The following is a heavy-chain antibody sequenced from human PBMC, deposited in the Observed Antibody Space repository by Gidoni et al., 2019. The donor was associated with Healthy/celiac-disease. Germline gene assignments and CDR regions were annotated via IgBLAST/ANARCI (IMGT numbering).Heavy chain of an antibody. Sequence: EVQLVESGGGLVKPGGSLRLSCAASGFTFSNAWMSWVRQAPGKGLEWVGHIKSKTDGGTTDYAAPVKGRFTISRDDSKNTLYLQMNSLKTEDTAVYYCTTGGGDYDSSGYYSWGQGTLVTVSS. CDR1: GFTFSNAW. J-gene: IGHJ4*02. D-gene: IGHD3-22*01. V-gene: IGHV3-15*01. CDR3: TTGGGDYDSSGYYS. CDR2: IKSKTDGGTT.